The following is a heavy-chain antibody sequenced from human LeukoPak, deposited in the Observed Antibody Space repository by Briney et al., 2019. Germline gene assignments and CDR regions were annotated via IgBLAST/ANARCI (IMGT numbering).Heavy chain of an antibody. CDR2: IIPIFGTA. J-gene: IGHJ6*03. CDR3: ARGKIWVGEGGGYMEG. Sequence: ASVKVSCKASGGTFSSYAISWVRQAPGQGLEWMGGIIPIFGTANYAQKFQGRVTITTDESTSTAYMELSSLRSEDTAVYYCARGKIWVGEGGGYMEGLGKGTTVTVSS. D-gene: IGHD3-10*01. V-gene: IGHV1-69*05. CDR1: GGTFSSYA.